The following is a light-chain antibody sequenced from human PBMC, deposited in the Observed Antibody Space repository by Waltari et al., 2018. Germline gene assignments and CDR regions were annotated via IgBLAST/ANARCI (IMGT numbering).Light chain of an antibody. J-gene: IGKJ1*01. CDR2: GAS. V-gene: IGKV3-15*01. Sequence: EIVVTQSPATLSVSPGDRAILTCRTSQTLNNNLAWFQQKPGQSHRLLIYGASARASGVPARFSGSGSVTEFTLTITSLQSEDFAVYYCQQSHALPPWTFGQGTRV. CDR3: QQSHALPPWT. CDR1: QTLNNN.